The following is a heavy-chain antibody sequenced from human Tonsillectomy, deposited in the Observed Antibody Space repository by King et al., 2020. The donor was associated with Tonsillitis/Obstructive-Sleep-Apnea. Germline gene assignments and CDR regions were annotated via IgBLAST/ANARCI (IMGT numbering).Heavy chain of an antibody. J-gene: IGHJ4*02. D-gene: IGHD3-10*01. CDR3: ARCRITLVRGIITLYYFDY. Sequence: QLVQSGGGLVKPGGSLRLSCAASGFTFSDYYMSWIRQAPGEGLEWVSYISNSGSTIYYADSVKGRFTISRYNAKNSLYLQMNSLRAEDTAVYYCARCRITLVRGIITLYYFDYWGQGTLVTVSS. CDR1: GFTFSDYY. CDR2: ISNSGSTI. V-gene: IGHV3-11*01.